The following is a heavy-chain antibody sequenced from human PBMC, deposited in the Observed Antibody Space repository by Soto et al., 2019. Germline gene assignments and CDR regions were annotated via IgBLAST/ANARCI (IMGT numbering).Heavy chain of an antibody. D-gene: IGHD6-13*01. CDR1: GGSISSYY. CDR2: IYYSGST. CDR3: ARDRGTYSSSWYGRYAGYYYYYYGMDV. J-gene: IGHJ6*02. V-gene: IGHV4-59*01. Sequence: PSETLSLTCTVSGGSISSYYWSWIRQPPGKGLEWIGYIYYSGSTNYNPSLKSRVTISVDTSKNQFSLKLSSVTAADTAVYYCARDRGTYSSSWYGRYAGYYYYYYGMDVWGQGTTVTVSS.